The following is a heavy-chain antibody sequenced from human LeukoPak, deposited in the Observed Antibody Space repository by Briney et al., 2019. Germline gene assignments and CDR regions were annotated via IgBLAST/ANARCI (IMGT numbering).Heavy chain of an antibody. J-gene: IGHJ4*02. D-gene: IGHD4-17*01. CDR3: ARDHRSGMTTVSTGFDY. V-gene: IGHV4-4*07. CDR2: IHTSGST. CDR1: GGSISSFY. Sequence: SETLSLTCTVSGGSISSFYWSWIRQSAGKGLEWSGRIHTSGSTNYNPSLQSRLTMSLDTSKNQFSLKLTSVTAAGTAVYYCARDHRSGMTTVSTGFDYWGQGTLVTVSS.